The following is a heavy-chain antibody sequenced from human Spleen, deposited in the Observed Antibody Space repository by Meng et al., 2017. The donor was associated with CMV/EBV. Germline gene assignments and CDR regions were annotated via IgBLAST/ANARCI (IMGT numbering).Heavy chain of an antibody. CDR1: GFTFSSYA. Sequence: GGSLRLSCAASGFTFSSYAMSWVRQAPGKGLEWVSVIYSGGSTYYADSVKGRFTISRDNLMNTLFLQLNTLRPDDTAVYYCAKGGPDFWSGYLNFDYWGQGTLVTVSS. J-gene: IGHJ4*02. CDR3: AKGGPDFWSGYLNFDY. D-gene: IGHD3-3*01. V-gene: IGHV3-23*03. CDR2: IYSGGST.